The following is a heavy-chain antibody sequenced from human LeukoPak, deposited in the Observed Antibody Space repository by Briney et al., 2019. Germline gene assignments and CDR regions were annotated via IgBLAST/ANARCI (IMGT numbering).Heavy chain of an antibody. J-gene: IGHJ4*02. CDR2: IRYDGSNK. V-gene: IGHV3-30*02. CDR1: GFTFSSYG. Sequence: GGSLRLSCAASGFTFSSYGMHWVRQAPGKGLEWVAFIRYDGSNKYYADSVKGRFTISRDNSKNTLYLQMNSLRAEDTAVYYCARLLEWLSPYYFDYWGQGTLVTVSS. D-gene: IGHD3-3*01. CDR3: ARLLEWLSPYYFDY.